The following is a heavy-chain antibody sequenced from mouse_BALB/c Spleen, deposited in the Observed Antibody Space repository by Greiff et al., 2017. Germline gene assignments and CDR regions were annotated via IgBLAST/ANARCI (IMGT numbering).Heavy chain of an antibody. CDR1: GFTINDTY. CDR2: IDPANGNT. CDR3: DKIDDYDGGSAMDY. D-gene: IGHD2-4*01. Sequence: VQLQQSGAELVKPGASVKLSCTASGFTINDTYMHWVKQSPEQGLEWIGKIDPANGNTNYAPKFQGQATITADTSSNTAYLQLSSLTSEDTAVYYCDKIDDYDGGSAMDYWGQGNSVTVSS. J-gene: IGHJ4*01. V-gene: IGHV14-3*02.